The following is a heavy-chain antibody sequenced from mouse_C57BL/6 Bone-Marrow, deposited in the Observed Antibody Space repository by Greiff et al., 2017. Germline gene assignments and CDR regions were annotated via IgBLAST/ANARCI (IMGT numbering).Heavy chain of an antibody. Sequence: QVQLQQPGAELVMPGASVKLSCKASGYTFTSYWMHWVKQRPGQGLEWIGEIDPSDSYTNYNQKFKGKSTLTVDKSSSTAYMQLSSLTSEDSAVYYCAREGQFLDYAMDYWGQGTSVTVSA. J-gene: IGHJ4*01. D-gene: IGHD3-3*01. CDR1: GYTFTSYW. CDR2: IDPSDSYT. CDR3: AREGQFLDYAMDY. V-gene: IGHV1-69*01.